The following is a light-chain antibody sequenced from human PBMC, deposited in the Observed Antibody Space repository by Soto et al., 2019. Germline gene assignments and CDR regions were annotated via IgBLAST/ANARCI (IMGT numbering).Light chain of an antibody. J-gene: IGKJ4*01. CDR1: QSIITY. CDR2: GAS. V-gene: IGKV1-39*01. CDR3: QQTHSTPQS. Sequence: DIQMTQSPSSLSASVGDRVTITCRASQSIITYLNWYQQKPGKAPKLLIHGASSLQSGVPSRFSGSGYGTDCSLTINSLQPEDFASYYCQQTHSTPQSFGGGTKVEIK.